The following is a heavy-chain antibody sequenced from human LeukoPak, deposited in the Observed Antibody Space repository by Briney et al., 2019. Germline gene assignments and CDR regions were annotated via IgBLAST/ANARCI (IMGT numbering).Heavy chain of an antibody. V-gene: IGHV4-61*02. CDR3: ARTSYFAFDI. CDR1: GGSISSGSYY. J-gene: IGHJ3*02. D-gene: IGHD1-26*01. Sequence: SSETLSLTCTVSGGSISSGSYYWSWIRQPAGKGLEWIGRIYTSGSTNYNPSLKSRVAISVDTSKNQFSLKLSSVTAADTAVYYCARTSYFAFDIWGQGTMVTVSS. CDR2: IYTSGST.